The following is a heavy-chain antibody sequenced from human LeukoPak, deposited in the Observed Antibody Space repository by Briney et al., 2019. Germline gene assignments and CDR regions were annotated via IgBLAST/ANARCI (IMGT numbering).Heavy chain of an antibody. D-gene: IGHD6-13*01. Sequence: GGSLRLSCAASGFTLTSYEMNWVRLAPGKGLEWISYISRTGNSIYYADSVKGRFTVSRDSAKNSLYLQMNSLRVEDTAVYYCARGPYSSNWYVDYWGQGTLVTVSS. V-gene: IGHV3-48*03. CDR3: ARGPYSSNWYVDY. CDR1: GFTLTSYE. CDR2: ISRTGNSI. J-gene: IGHJ4*02.